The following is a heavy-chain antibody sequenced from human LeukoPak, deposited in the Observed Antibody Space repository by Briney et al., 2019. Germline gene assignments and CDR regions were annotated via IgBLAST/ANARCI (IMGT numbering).Heavy chain of an antibody. CDR1: GFTFSSYS. J-gene: IGHJ4*02. Sequence: GGSLRLSRAASGFTFSSYSMNWVRQAPGKGLEWVSYISSGSSIIYYADSVKGRFTISRDNAKNSLYLQMNSLRAEDTAVYYCAREGSGWEGNYWGQGTLVTVSS. CDR2: ISSGSSII. V-gene: IGHV3-48*01. D-gene: IGHD6-19*01. CDR3: AREGSGWEGNY.